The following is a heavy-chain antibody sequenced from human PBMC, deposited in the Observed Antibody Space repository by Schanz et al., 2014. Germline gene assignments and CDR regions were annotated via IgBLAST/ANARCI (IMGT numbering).Heavy chain of an antibody. Sequence: VQLVESGGGLVQPGGSLRLSCAVSGFTVSSNHMSWVRQAPGKGLEWVAAMSYDGSIKYYGDSVKGRFTISRDNSKNTLYLQMNSLRAEDTAVYYCARANYRRKINFDYWGRGTLVTVSS. V-gene: IGHV3-33*08. D-gene: IGHD3-10*01. CDR2: MSYDGSIK. CDR1: GFTVSSNH. CDR3: ARANYRRKINFDY. J-gene: IGHJ4*02.